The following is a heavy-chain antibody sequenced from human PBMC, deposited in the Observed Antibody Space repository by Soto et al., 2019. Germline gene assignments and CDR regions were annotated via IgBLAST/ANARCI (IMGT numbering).Heavy chain of an antibody. J-gene: IGHJ4*02. CDR1: GGSISSYY. CDR2: SSYTGNT. CDR3: ARPDSSSWAAPFGS. D-gene: IGHD6-13*01. Sequence: SETLSLTCTVSGGSISSYYWGWIRQPPGKGLQWIGSSSYTGNTYFNPSLRSRVTISVDTSNNQFSLRLTSVTASDTAVYYCARPDSSSWAAPFGSWGQGTLVTVSS. V-gene: IGHV4-39*01.